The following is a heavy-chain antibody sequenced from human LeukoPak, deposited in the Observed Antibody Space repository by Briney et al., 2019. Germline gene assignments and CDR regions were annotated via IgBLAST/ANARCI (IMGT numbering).Heavy chain of an antibody. V-gene: IGHV4-4*02. CDR2: ISSSGST. CDR3: ARQKWEQQGRDYYFNGLDV. J-gene: IGHJ6*02. D-gene: IGHD1/OR15-1a*01. CDR1: GGSISSSNW. Sequence: PSGTLSLTCAVSGGSISSSNWWSWVRQPPGKGLEWIAYISSSGSTNYNPSLKSRVTISVDRSKNQFSLKLTSVTAADTAVYYCARQKWEQQGRDYYFNGLDVWGPGTTVIVSS.